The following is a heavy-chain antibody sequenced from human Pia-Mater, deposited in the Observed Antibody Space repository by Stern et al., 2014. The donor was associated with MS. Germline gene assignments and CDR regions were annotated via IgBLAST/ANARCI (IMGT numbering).Heavy chain of an antibody. D-gene: IGHD3-9*01. CDR1: GGTFNVYA. V-gene: IGHV1-69*01. Sequence: LVESGAEVKKPGSSVKGSCKASGGTFNVYAINWLRQAPGQGLERKGGIIPIFGTANYAQKFQGRVTITADESTRTSSMQLSSLRYDDTAVYYCARDGRHTDNYGLDVWGQGTTVTVSS. CDR2: IIPIFGTA. J-gene: IGHJ6*02. CDR3: ARDGRHTDNYGLDV.